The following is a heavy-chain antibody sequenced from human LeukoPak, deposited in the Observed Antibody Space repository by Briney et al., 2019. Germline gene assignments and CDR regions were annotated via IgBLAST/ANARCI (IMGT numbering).Heavy chain of an antibody. V-gene: IGHV1-2*02. D-gene: IGHD2-15*01. CDR1: GYTFTGYY. Sequence: ASVKVSCKASGYTFTGYYMHWVRQAPGQGREWMGWINPNSGGTNYAQKFQGRVTMTRDTSISTAYMELSRLRSDDTAVYYCATCSGGSCYSGFGNWFDPWGQGTLVTVSS. CDR2: INPNSGGT. CDR3: ATCSGGSCYSGFGNWFDP. J-gene: IGHJ5*02.